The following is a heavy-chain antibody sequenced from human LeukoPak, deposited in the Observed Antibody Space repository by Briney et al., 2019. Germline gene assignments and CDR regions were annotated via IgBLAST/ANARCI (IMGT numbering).Heavy chain of an antibody. CDR3: ARDLGYSSSWYYYYGMDV. J-gene: IGHJ6*02. Sequence: PGGSLRLSCAASVFTFSSYEMNWVRQAPGKGLEWVSYISSSGSTIYYADPVKGRFTISRDNAKNSLYLQMYSLRAEDTAVYYCARDLGYSSSWYYYYGMDVWGQGTTVTVSS. D-gene: IGHD6-13*01. V-gene: IGHV3-48*03. CDR2: ISSSGSTI. CDR1: VFTFSSYE.